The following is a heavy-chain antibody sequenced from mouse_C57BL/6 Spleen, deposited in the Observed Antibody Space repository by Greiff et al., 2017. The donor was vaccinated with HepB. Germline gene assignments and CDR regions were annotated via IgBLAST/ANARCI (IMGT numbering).Heavy chain of an antibody. CDR3: AKGGDSLFDY. Sequence: EVQRVESGPGLVKPSQSLSLTCSVTGYSITSGYYWNWIRQFPGNKLEWMGYISYDGSNNYNPSLKNRISITRDTSKNQFFLKLNSVTTEDTATYYCAKGGDSLFDYWGQGTTLTVSS. CDR1: GYSITSGYY. D-gene: IGHD3-3*01. CDR2: ISYDGSN. V-gene: IGHV3-6*01. J-gene: IGHJ2*01.